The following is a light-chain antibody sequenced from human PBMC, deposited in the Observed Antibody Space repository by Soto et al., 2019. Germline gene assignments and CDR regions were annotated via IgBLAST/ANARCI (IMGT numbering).Light chain of an antibody. V-gene: IGKV3-20*01. CDR2: SAS. J-gene: IGKJ1*01. CDR3: HHFGSLPET. Sequence: EVVLTRSPGTLSLSPGERVTLSCRASQSVASSYLAWDQQKPGRAPRLLFYSASSRATGIPDRFSGSGSGTDFTLTISRLEPEDFAVYYCHHFGSLPETFGQGTNVE. CDR1: QSVASSY.